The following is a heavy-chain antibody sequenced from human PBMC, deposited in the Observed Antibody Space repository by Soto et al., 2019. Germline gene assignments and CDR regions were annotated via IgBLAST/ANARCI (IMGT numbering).Heavy chain of an antibody. CDR1: GFTFSSYG. CDR3: ARDTTPLRFLEWLLIDY. J-gene: IGHJ4*02. CDR2: IWYDGSNK. V-gene: IGHV3-33*01. D-gene: IGHD3-3*01. Sequence: GGSLRLSCAASGFTFSSYGMHWVRQAPGKGLEWVAVIWYDGSNKYYADSVKGRFTISRDNSKNTLYLQMNSLRAEDTAVYYCARDTTPLRFLEWLLIDYWGQGTLVTVSS.